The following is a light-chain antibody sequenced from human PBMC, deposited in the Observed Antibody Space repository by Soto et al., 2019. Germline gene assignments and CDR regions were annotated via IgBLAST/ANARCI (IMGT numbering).Light chain of an antibody. Sequence: DIQMTQSPSTLSASVGDRVTITCRASQSISGSLAWYQQKPGKAPKLLIYEASNLTSGVPSRFSGSGSGTEYTLTISRLQPDDSASYYCQQYNGYWTFGQGTRVEIK. CDR1: QSISGS. V-gene: IGKV1-5*03. J-gene: IGKJ1*01. CDR2: EAS. CDR3: QQYNGYWT.